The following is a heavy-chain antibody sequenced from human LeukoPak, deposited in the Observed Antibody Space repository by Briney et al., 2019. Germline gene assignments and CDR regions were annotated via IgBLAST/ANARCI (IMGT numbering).Heavy chain of an antibody. J-gene: IGHJ4*02. CDR3: ARLESYGGNSGV. D-gene: IGHD4-23*01. CDR1: GGSISSYY. Sequence: SETLSLTCTVSGGSISSYYWSWIRQPPGKGLEWIGYIYYSGSTNYNPSLKSRVTISVDTSKNQFSLKLSSVTAADTAVYYCARLESYGGNSGVWGQGTLVTVSS. CDR2: IYYSGST. V-gene: IGHV4-59*12.